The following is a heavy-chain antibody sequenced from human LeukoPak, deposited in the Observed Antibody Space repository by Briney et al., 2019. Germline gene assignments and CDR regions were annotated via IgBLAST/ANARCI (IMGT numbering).Heavy chain of an antibody. Sequence: PGGSLRLSCAASGFTLNGYWMHWVRQAPGKGLVWVSRINSDGNRTDYADSVKGRFTISRDNARNTLLVQMNSLRAEDTAVYYCASVVGGYYPPVEAFDLWGQGTLVTVSS. CDR3: ASVVGGYYPPVEAFDL. D-gene: IGHD3-3*01. V-gene: IGHV3-74*01. J-gene: IGHJ3*01. CDR1: GFTLNGYW. CDR2: INSDGNRT.